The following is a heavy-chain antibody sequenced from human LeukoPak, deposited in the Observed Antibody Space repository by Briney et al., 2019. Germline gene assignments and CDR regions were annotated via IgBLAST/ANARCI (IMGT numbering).Heavy chain of an antibody. CDR2: IKQDGSEK. J-gene: IGHJ4*02. CDR3: ARERDSNVDTAMVDY. Sequence: GGSLRLSCAASGFTFSSYWMSWVRQAPGKGLEWVANIKQDGSEKYYVDSVKGRFTISRDNAKNSLYLQMNSLRAEDTAVYYCARERDSNVDTAMVDYWGQGTLVTVSS. D-gene: IGHD5-18*01. V-gene: IGHV3-7*01. CDR1: GFTFSSYW.